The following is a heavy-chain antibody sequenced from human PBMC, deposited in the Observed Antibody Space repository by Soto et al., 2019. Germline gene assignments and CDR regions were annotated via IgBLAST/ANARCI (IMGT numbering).Heavy chain of an antibody. Sequence: SGPTLVNPTETLTLTCTVSGFSLSNARMGVSWIRQPAGKALEWLAHIFSNDEKSYSTSLKSRLTISKDTSKSQVVLTMTNTEPVDTATSYCARTLVAPGDSSGYYHYFDYWGQGTLVTVSS. V-gene: IGHV2-26*01. J-gene: IGHJ4*02. D-gene: IGHD3-22*01. CDR2: IFSNDEK. CDR3: ARTLVAPGDSSGYYHYFDY. CDR1: GFSLSNARMG.